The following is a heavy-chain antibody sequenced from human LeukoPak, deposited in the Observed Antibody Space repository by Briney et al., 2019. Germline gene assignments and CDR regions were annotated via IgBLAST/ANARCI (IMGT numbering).Heavy chain of an antibody. CDR3: ARHLLAEPPLIDY. V-gene: IGHV4-39*01. D-gene: IGHD1-14*01. Sequence: SETLSLTCTVSGGSISSSSYYWGWIRQPPGKGLEWIGSIYHSGSTYYNPSLKSRVTISVDTSKNQFSLKLSSVTAADTAVYYSARHLLAEPPLIDYWGQGTLVTVSS. CDR1: GGSISSSSYY. CDR2: IYHSGST. J-gene: IGHJ4*02.